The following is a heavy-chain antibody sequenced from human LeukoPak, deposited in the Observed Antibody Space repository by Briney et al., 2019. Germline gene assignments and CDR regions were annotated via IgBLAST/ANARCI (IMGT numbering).Heavy chain of an antibody. CDR3: ARHGSYSLGF. CDR2: IYYIGST. CDR1: GGSISSGGY. J-gene: IGHJ4*02. V-gene: IGHV4-4*02. Sequence: SGTLSLTCAVSGGSISSGGYWSWVRQPPGKGLEWIGQIYYIGSTNYNPSLESRVIMSLDKSTNQLSLRFNSVTAVDTAVYYCARHGSYSLGFWGQGALVTVSS. D-gene: IGHD4-23*01.